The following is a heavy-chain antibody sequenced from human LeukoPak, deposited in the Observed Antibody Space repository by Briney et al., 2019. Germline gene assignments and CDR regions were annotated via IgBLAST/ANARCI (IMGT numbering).Heavy chain of an antibody. V-gene: IGHV1-2*02. CDR2: INPNSGGT. CDR3: ARAPYCSGGSCQAVYWFDP. Sequence: GASVKVSCKASGYTFSGYYMHWVRQAPGQGLEWMGWINPNSGGTKYAQKFQGRVTMTRDTSISTAYMELSRLRSDDTAVYYCARAPYCSGGSCQAVYWFDPWGQGTLVTVSS. D-gene: IGHD2-15*01. CDR1: GYTFSGYY. J-gene: IGHJ5*02.